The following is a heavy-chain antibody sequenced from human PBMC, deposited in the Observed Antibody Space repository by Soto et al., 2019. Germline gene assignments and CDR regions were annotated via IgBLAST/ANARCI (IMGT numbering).Heavy chain of an antibody. CDR1: GFTFSSYS. V-gene: IGHV3-21*01. CDR3: ARWTIPYYGMDV. CDR2: ISSSSSYI. J-gene: IGHJ6*02. Sequence: GGSLRLSCAASGFTFSSYSMNWVRQAPGKGLEWVSSISSSSSYIYYADSVKGRFTISRDNAKNSLYLQMNSLRAEDTAVYYCARWTIPYYGMDVWGQGTTVTVSS.